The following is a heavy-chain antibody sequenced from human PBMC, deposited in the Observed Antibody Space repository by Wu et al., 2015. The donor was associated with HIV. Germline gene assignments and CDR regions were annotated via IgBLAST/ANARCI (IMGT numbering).Heavy chain of an antibody. CDR3: ASAYSTGWYSDY. D-gene: IGHD6-19*01. CDR1: GYTFTSYD. V-gene: IGHV1-2*02. J-gene: IGHJ4*01. Sequence: QVQLVQSGAEVKKPGASVKVSCKASGYTFTSYDINWVRQASGQGLEWMGWMNPNSGGTNYAQKFQGRVTMTRDTSISTAYMELSRLKYDDTAVYYCASAYSTGWYSDYWGQGTLVTVSS. CDR2: MNPNSGGT.